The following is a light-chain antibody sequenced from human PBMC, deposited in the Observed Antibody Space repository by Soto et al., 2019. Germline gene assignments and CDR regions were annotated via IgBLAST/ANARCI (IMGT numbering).Light chain of an antibody. J-gene: IGKJ1*01. V-gene: IGKV3-15*01. CDR2: AAS. CDR3: QHYNSYSEA. CDR1: QGVSRK. Sequence: DIVMTQSPATLSVAPGERVPFSCRASQGVSRKLAWYQQKPGQPPRLLIYAASTRATVIPARFSGSGSGTEFTLTISSLQPDDFATYYCQHYNSYSEAFGQGTKVDIK.